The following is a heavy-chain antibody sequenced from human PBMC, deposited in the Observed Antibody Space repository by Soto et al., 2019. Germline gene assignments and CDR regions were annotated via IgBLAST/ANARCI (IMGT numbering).Heavy chain of an antibody. CDR2: ISSDGSNK. Sequence: QVQLVESGGGVVQPGRSLRLSCAASGFTFSSYAMHWVRQAPGKGLEWVAVISSDGSNKYYADSVKGRFTISRDNSENTLYLQMNSLRAGDTAVYYCARASGYYAGSGYYYGFFDYWGQGTLVTVSS. CDR1: GFTFSSYA. CDR3: ARASGYYAGSGYYYGFFDY. D-gene: IGHD3-22*01. J-gene: IGHJ4*02. V-gene: IGHV3-30-3*01.